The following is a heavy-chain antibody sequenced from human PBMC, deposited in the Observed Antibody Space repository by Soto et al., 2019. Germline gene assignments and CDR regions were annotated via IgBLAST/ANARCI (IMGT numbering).Heavy chain of an antibody. CDR2: ISWNSGRT. J-gene: IGHJ4*02. D-gene: IGHD6-6*01. V-gene: IGHV3-9*01. CDR3: ARHTGALGAARPAIDC. Sequence: EVQLVESGGGLVQPGRSLRLSCAASGFTFEDHAMHWVRQSPGKGLEWVSGISWNSGRTAYGDSVKGRFTISRDNAKNSLYLQVNSLRPEDTAMYYCARHTGALGAARPAIDCWGQGTLVTVSS. CDR1: GFTFEDHA.